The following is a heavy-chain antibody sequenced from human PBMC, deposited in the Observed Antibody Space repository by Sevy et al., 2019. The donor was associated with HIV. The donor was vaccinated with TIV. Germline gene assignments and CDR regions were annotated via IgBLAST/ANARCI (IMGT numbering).Heavy chain of an antibody. D-gene: IGHD3-16*01. CDR1: GFTFTSYT. J-gene: IGHJ4*02. V-gene: IGHV3-21*01. CDR2: ISYSAEYI. CDR3: ARDEGGYDPLDY. Sequence: GWSLRLSCATSGFTFTSYTMNWVRQAPGKGLEWVSSISYSAEYIYYADSVKGRFTISRDNAKNSLFLQMNSLRVEDTAVYYCARDEGGYDPLDYWGQGTLVTVSS.